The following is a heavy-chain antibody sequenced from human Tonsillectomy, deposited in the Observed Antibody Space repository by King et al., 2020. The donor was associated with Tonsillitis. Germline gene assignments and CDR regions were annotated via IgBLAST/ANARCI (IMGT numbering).Heavy chain of an antibody. CDR3: TTHARHRSQIDC. CDR2: IKGKSDGGTT. Sequence: EVQLVESGGGLVKPGGSLGLSCAASGFTFTDAWMSWVRQAPGKGLEWVARIKGKSDGGTTDYAAPVKGRFTISRDDSNNTLYLQMNSLKTEDTAVYYCTTHARHRSQIDCWGQGNLVTVSS. CDR1: GFTFTDAW. V-gene: IGHV3-15*01. J-gene: IGHJ4*02. D-gene: IGHD2-15*01.